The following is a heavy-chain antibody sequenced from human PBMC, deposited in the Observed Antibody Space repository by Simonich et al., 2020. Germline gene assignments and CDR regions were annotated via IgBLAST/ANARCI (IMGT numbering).Heavy chain of an antibody. CDR3: AKARVAARHYYYYGMDV. CDR1: GFTFDDYA. Sequence: EVQLVESGGVVVQPGGSLRLSCAASGFTFDDYAMHWVRQAPGKGLEGVSLISGDGGSTYYADSVKGRFTISRDNSKNSLYLQMNSLRAEDTALYYCAKARVAARHYYYYGMDVWGQGTTVTVSS. J-gene: IGHJ6*02. V-gene: IGHV3-43D*04. CDR2: ISGDGGST. D-gene: IGHD6-6*01.